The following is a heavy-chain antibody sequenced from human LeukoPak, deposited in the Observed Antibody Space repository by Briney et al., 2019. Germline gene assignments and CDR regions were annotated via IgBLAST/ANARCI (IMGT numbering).Heavy chain of an antibody. CDR3: ARGTSSYSDYNTFDY. V-gene: IGHV1-18*01. Sequence: ASVQVSCKASGYTFTSYGISWVRQAPGQGLEWMGWISAYNGNTNYAQKLQGRVSMTTDTSTSTAYMELRSLRSDDTAGYYCARGTSSYSDYNTFDYWGQGTLVSVSS. D-gene: IGHD4-11*01. J-gene: IGHJ4*02. CDR1: GYTFTSYG. CDR2: ISAYNGNT.